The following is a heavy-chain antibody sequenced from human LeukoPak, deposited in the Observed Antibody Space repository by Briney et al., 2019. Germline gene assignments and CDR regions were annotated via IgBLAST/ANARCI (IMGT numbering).Heavy chain of an antibody. J-gene: IGHJ6*02. V-gene: IGHV1-8*01. D-gene: IGHD1-1*01. CDR3: ARADNGALYHYYGLDV. CDR1: GYTFSNSD. Sequence: GASVKVSCKASGYTFSNSDINWVRQAAGRGLVWMGWMDPTTGNTAYAQKFQGRVTMTRNTSISTAYMELTILRSEDTAVYYCARADNGALYHYYGLDVWGQGTPVTVSS. CDR2: MDPTTGNT.